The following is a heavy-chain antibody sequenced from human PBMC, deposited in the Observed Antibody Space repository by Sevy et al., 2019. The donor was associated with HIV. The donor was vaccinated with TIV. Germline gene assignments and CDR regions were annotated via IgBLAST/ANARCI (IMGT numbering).Heavy chain of an antibody. D-gene: IGHD6-19*01. CDR2: IKQDGSEK. V-gene: IGHV3-7*03. CDR3: ATASGYSSGWFYFDY. CDR1: GFTFSSYW. J-gene: IGHJ4*02. Sequence: GGSLRLACAASGFTFSSYWMSWVRRAPGKGLEWVANIKQDGSEKDYVDSVKGRFTISRDNAKNSLYLQMNSLRAEDTAVYYCATASGYSSGWFYFDYWGQGTLVTVSS.